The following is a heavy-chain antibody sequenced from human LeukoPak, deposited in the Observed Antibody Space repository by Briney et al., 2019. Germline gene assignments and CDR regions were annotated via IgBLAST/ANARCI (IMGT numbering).Heavy chain of an antibody. Sequence: GGSLRLSCAASGFTFSSYAITWVRQAPGKGLEWVSTISSSGGTTHYADSVKGRFTISRDNSKNTLYLQMNSLRAEDTAVYYCANAPVYSSSWYGFYYWGQGTQVTVSS. D-gene: IGHD6-13*01. CDR2: ISSSGGTT. CDR3: ANAPVYSSSWYGFYY. CDR1: GFTFSSYA. J-gene: IGHJ4*02. V-gene: IGHV3-23*01.